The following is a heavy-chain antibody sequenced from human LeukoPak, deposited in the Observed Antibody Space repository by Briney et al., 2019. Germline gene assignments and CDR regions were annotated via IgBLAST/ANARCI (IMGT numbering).Heavy chain of an antibody. CDR1: GFTVSSNY. Sequence: GGSLRLSCAASGFTVSSNYMTWVRQAPGKGLEWVSLIYSGGSTYYADSVEGRFTISRDNSKNTLYLQMNSLRAEDTAVYYCARHGSITMVRGRLRYYYMDVWGKGTTVTISS. CDR3: ARHGSITMVRGRLRYYYMDV. D-gene: IGHD3-10*01. V-gene: IGHV3-66*04. J-gene: IGHJ6*03. CDR2: IYSGGST.